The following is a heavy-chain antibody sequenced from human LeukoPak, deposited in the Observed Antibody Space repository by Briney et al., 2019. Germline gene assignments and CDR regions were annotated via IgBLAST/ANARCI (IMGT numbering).Heavy chain of an antibody. D-gene: IGHD1-26*01. V-gene: IGHV6-1*01. J-gene: IGHJ3*02. CDR2: TYYRSNLYN. CDR1: GDIFSSNSAA. CDR3: ARAREWDPLSLDAFDI. Sequence: SQTLSLTCALSGDIFSSNSAAWDWIRQSPSRGLEWLGRTYYRSNLYNDYAIYVRSRITNNPETTKNQFSLQLNSVTPEDTAVYYCARAREWDPLSLDAFDIWGQGTMVTVSS.